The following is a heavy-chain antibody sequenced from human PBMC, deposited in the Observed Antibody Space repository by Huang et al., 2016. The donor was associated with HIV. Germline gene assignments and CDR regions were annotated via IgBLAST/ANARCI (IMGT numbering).Heavy chain of an antibody. CDR1: GYTFTDYY. J-gene: IGHJ6*02. Sequence: QVQLVQSGAEVKKPGASVKVSCKASGYTFTDYYINWVRQAPGQGLEGMGWIKPDSGGTNYAQKFQGRVTMTRDTSINTVYMDLSSLRSDDTAVYFCARVGATQRSDYYGLDLWGQGTTVTVSS. V-gene: IGHV1-2*02. D-gene: IGHD1-26*01. CDR3: ARVGATQRSDYYGLDL. CDR2: IKPDSGGT.